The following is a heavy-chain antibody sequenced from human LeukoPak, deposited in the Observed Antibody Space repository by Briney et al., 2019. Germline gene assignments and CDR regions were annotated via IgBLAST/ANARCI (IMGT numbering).Heavy chain of an antibody. Sequence: ASVKVSCKASGYTFTSYGISWVRQAPGQGLEWMVWISAYNGNTNYAQKLQGRVTMTTDTSTSTAYMELRSLRSDDTAVYYCARDVYYDILTGDYYYYMDVWGKGTTVTVSS. CDR1: GYTFTSYG. J-gene: IGHJ6*03. V-gene: IGHV1-18*01. CDR3: ARDVYYDILTGDYYYYMDV. CDR2: ISAYNGNT. D-gene: IGHD3-9*01.